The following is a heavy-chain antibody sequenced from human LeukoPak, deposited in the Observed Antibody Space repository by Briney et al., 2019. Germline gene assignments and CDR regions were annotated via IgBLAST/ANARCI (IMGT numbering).Heavy chain of an antibody. Sequence: GGSLRLSCAVSGFTFRDYAMSWFRQAPGKGLEWVGFIRSRTHGGTTEYAASVKGRFTISRDDSKSIAYLQMNSLETEDTAIYYCSRGKGDRNGYNHQFDCWGQGTLVTVSS. CDR3: SRGKGDRNGYNHQFDC. CDR2: IRSRTHGGTT. V-gene: IGHV3-49*03. D-gene: IGHD5-24*01. CDR1: GFTFRDYA. J-gene: IGHJ4*02.